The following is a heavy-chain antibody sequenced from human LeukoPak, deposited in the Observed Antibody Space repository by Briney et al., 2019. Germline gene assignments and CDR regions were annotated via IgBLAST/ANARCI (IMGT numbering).Heavy chain of an antibody. CDR1: GGSFSGYY. V-gene: IGHV4-34*01. J-gene: IGHJ5*02. CDR3: ARRLLWFGEYNWFDP. D-gene: IGHD3-10*01. Sequence: SETLSLTCAVYGGSFSGYYWSWIRQPPGKGLEWIGEINHSGSTNYNPSLKSRVTISVDTSKNQFSLKLSSVTAADTAVYYCARRLLWFGEYNWFDPWGQGTLVTVSS. CDR2: INHSGST.